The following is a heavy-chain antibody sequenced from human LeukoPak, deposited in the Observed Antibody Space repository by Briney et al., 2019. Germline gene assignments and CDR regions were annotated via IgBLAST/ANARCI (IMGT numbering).Heavy chain of an antibody. CDR2: IYYSGST. J-gene: IGHJ4*02. CDR1: GGSISSSSDC. Sequence: SETLSLTCTVSGGSISSSSDCWGWLRQPPGQGMEWIGSIYYSGSTYYSPSLKSRVTISVDTSKNQFSLKLSSVTAADTAVYYCASGNDPNFWSGYPAYFDYWGQGTLVTVSS. D-gene: IGHD3-3*01. V-gene: IGHV4-39*01. CDR3: ASGNDPNFWSGYPAYFDY.